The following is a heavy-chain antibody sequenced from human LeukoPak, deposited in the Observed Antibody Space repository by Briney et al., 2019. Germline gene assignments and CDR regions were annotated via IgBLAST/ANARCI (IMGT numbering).Heavy chain of an antibody. D-gene: IGHD4-11*01. CDR1: GYTFTDYY. V-gene: IGHV1-2*02. CDR3: ARDRDYSNTERGFDY. J-gene: IGHJ4*02. Sequence: ASVTVSCKPSGYTFTDYYIHWVRQAPGQGLEWMGWINPNSGETNSAQKFQDRVTMTGDTSISTAYMELRRVTSDDTAVYYCARDRDYSNTERGFDYWGQGTLVTVSS. CDR2: INPNSGET.